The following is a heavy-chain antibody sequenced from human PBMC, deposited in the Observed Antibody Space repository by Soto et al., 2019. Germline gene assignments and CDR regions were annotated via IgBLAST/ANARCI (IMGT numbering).Heavy chain of an antibody. CDR2: IYYSGST. D-gene: IGHD3-22*01. J-gene: IGHJ4*02. Sequence: PSETLSLTCTVSGRSISSSSYYWGWIRQPPGKGLEWIGSIYYSGSTYYNPSLKSRVTISVDTSKNQFSLKLSSVTAADTAVYYCARSSPHSGYYAPCDYWGQGTLVTVS. V-gene: IGHV4-39*01. CDR3: ARSSPHSGYYAPCDY. CDR1: GRSISSSSYY.